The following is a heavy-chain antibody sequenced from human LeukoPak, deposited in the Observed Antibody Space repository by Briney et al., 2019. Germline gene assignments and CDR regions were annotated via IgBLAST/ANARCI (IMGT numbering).Heavy chain of an antibody. V-gene: IGHV1-18*01. CDR2: ISAYKGNT. J-gene: IGHJ6*03. D-gene: IGHD3-22*01. CDR1: GYTFTSYG. Sequence: ASVKVSCKASGYTFTSYGISWVRQAPGQGLEWMGWISAYKGNTNYAQKFQGRVTMTTDTSTSTAYMELRSLRSDDTAVYYCARGPGGRSGYYPLEDNYYYYYMDIWGKGTTVTVSS. CDR3: ARGPGGRSGYYPLEDNYYYYYMDI.